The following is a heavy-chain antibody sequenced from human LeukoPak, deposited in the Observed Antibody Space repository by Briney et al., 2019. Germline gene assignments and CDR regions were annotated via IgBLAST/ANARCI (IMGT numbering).Heavy chain of an antibody. D-gene: IGHD3-10*01. CDR3: AKRGVVIRLILVGFHKEAYYFDS. Sequence: GGSLRLSCAVSGITVSNYGMSWVRQAPGKGLEWVAGISGSGGSTHYADSVKGRFTISRDNPRNTLYLQMNSLRPEDTAVYFCAKRGVVIRLILVGFHKEAYYFDSWGQGALVTVSS. CDR1: GITVSNYG. J-gene: IGHJ4*02. CDR2: ISGSGGST. V-gene: IGHV3-23*01.